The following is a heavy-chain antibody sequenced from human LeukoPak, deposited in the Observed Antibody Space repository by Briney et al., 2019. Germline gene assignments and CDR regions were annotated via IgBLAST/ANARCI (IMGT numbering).Heavy chain of an antibody. V-gene: IGHV4-31*03. CDR3: ASGTGAPLDY. CDR2: IYYSGST. D-gene: IGHD7-27*01. CDR1: GGSISSGGYD. J-gene: IGHJ4*02. Sequence: SETLSLTYPVSGGSISSGGYDWGWIRQHPGKGLEWIGYIYYSGSTYYNPSLKSRVTISVDTSKNQFSLKLSSVTAADTAVYYCASGTGAPLDYWGQGTLVTVSS.